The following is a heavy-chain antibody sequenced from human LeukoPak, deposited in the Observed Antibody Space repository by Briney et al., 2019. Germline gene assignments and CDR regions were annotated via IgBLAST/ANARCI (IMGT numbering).Heavy chain of an antibody. V-gene: IGHV4-38-2*02. D-gene: IGHD1-26*01. CDR3: TREGQVVGRTMSDY. CDR1: GDSISTGNY. CDR2: IFHTGST. Sequence: KASETLSLTCTVSGDSISTGNYWGWIRQPPGKGLEWIGIIFHTGSTDYNLSLKSRVTYSVDTSKTQCSLKVNSVTAAHTAIYSCTREGQVVGRTMSDYWGQGILVTLSS. J-gene: IGHJ4*02.